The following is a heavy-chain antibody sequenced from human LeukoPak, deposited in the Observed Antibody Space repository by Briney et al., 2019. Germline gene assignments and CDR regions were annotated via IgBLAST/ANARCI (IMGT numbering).Heavy chain of an antibody. V-gene: IGHV1-18*01. Sequence: ASVKVSCKTSGFTFSNSAMQWVRQAPGQGLEWMGWISAYNGNTNYAQKLQGRVTMTTDTSTSTAYMELRSLRSDDTAVYYCARLSTNDYGDYVSRGPDYWGQGTLVTVSS. CDR3: ARLSTNDYGDYVSRGPDY. CDR1: GFTFSNSA. J-gene: IGHJ4*02. D-gene: IGHD4-17*01. CDR2: ISAYNGNT.